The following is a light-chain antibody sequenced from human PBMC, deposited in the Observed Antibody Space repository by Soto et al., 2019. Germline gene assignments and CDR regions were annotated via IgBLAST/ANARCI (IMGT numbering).Light chain of an antibody. CDR3: QQYGSSQFT. V-gene: IGKV3-20*01. CDR2: GAS. CDR1: QSISGSY. Sequence: EIGLTQSPGTLSLSPGERATLSCRASQSISGSYLAWYQQKPGQAPRLLIYGASSRATGIPDRFSGSGSGTDFTLTISRLEPEDFAVYYCQQYGSSQFTFGPGTKVDIE. J-gene: IGKJ3*01.